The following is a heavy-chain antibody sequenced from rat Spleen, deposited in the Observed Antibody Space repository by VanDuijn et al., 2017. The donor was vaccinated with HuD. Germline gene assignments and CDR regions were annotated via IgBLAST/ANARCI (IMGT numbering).Heavy chain of an antibody. CDR3: VRSVVDY. CDR1: GFTFKNYW. V-gene: IGHV5-31*01. Sequence: EVQLVESGGGLVQPGRSLKLSCVASGFTFKNYWMTWIRQAPGKGLEWVASITNSAGSTYYPDSVKGRFTISRDNAQSTLYVQMDSLRSEDTATYYCVRSVVDYWGQGVMVTVSS. CDR2: ITNSAGST. J-gene: IGHJ2*01.